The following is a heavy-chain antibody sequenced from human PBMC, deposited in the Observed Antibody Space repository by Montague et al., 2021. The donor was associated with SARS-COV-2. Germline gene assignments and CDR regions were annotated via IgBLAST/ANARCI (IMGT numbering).Heavy chain of an antibody. V-gene: IGHV4-39*01. CDR1: GGSISSSSYY. D-gene: IGHD3-3*01. CDR2: IYYSGST. J-gene: IGHJ3*02. CDR3: ARHGLAGITIFGVVTPRGGFDI. Sequence: SETLSLTCTVSGGSISSSSYYWGWIRQPPGKGLEWIGSIYYSGSTYYNPSLKSRVTIPVDTSKNQFSLELSSVTAADTAVYYCARHGLAGITIFGVVTPRGGFDIWGQGTMVTVSS.